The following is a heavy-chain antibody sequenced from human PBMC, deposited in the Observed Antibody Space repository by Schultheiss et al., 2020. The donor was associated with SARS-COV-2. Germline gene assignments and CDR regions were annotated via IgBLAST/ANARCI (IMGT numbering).Heavy chain of an antibody. Sequence: SETLSLTCAVYGGSFSGYYWSWIRQPPGKGLEWIGEINHSGSTNYNPSLKSRVSISRDTSTNQFSLRLTSVTAADTAVYYCASRVVVAAGLIDNWGQGSRVTVSS. D-gene: IGHD2-15*01. V-gene: IGHV4-34*09. J-gene: IGHJ4*02. CDR2: INHSGST. CDR3: ASRVVVAAGLIDN. CDR1: GGSFSGYY.